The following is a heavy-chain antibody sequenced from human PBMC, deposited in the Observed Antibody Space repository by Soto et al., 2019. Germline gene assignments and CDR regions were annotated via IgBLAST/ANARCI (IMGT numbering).Heavy chain of an antibody. J-gene: IGHJ4*01. D-gene: IGHD3-22*01. V-gene: IGHV3-21*01. CDR3: VRARATDSRPDY. Sequence: GSLRLSCEASGFTFCLYSKIWVRQAPGKGLEWVSSISSSSSYIYSEDSLKGRITISRDKAKNSLYLQMNSLRAEDTAICYCVRARATDSRPDYWGQGT. CDR1: GFTFCLYS. CDR2: ISSSSSYI.